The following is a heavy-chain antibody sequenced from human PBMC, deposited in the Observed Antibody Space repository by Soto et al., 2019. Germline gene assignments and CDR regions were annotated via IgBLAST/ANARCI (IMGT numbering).Heavy chain of an antibody. V-gene: IGHV3-74*01. J-gene: IGHJ4*02. CDR3: AGIPPSAVGATTGVYY. CDR2: INGDGTST. Sequence: GGSLRLSCAASGFTFSIHWMHWVRQVPGKGLVWVPRINGDGTSTGYADSVKGRFTISRDNAKNTLYLQMNSLRAEDTALYYCAGIPPSAVGATTGVYYWGQGTLVTVSS. D-gene: IGHD1-26*01. CDR1: GFTFSIHW.